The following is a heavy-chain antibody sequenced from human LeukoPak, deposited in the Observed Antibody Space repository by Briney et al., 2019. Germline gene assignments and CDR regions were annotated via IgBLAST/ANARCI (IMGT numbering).Heavy chain of an antibody. Sequence: GGSLRLSCAASGLTFSSHWMHWVRQAPGKGLVWVSRITNDGSSTTYADSVKGRFTISRDNAKNMLYLQVNSLRAEDTAVYYCAREVSEGFDFWGQGTLVTVSS. V-gene: IGHV3-74*01. CDR1: GLTFSSHW. CDR3: AREVSEGFDF. J-gene: IGHJ4*02. D-gene: IGHD3-22*01. CDR2: ITNDGSST.